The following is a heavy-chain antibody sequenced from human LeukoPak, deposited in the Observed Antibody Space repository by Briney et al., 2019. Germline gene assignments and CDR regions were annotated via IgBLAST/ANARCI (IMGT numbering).Heavy chain of an antibody. CDR2: INPNSGGT. CDR3: ARHSYGHNWFDP. J-gene: IGHJ5*02. Sequence: ASVKVSCKASGYTFTGYYMHWVRQAPGQGLEWMGWINPNSGGTNYAQKFQGRVTMTRDTSISTAYMELSRLRSDDTAVYYCARHSYGHNWFDPWGQGTLVTVSS. V-gene: IGHV1-2*02. D-gene: IGHD5-18*01. CDR1: GYTFTGYY.